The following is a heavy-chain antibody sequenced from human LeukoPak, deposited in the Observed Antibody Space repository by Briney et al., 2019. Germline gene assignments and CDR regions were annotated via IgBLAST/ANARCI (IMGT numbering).Heavy chain of an antibody. J-gene: IGHJ4*02. V-gene: IGHV3-23*01. Sequence: GGSLRLSCAASGFTFSSYAMSWVRQAPGKGLEWVSAISGSGSTTYYGDSVKGRFTISRDNSKNTLYLQMNSLRAEDTAVYYCAKEMARMKGTDYWGQGTLVTVSS. CDR3: AKEMARMKGTDY. D-gene: IGHD5-24*01. CDR1: GFTFSSYA. CDR2: ISGSGSTT.